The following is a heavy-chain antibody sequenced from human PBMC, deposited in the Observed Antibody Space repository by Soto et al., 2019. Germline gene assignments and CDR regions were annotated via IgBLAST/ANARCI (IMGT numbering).Heavy chain of an antibody. CDR1: GYTFTSYY. CDR2: INPSGGST. V-gene: IGHV1-46*01. Sequence: ASVKVSCKASGYTFTSYYMHWVRQAPGQGLEWMGIINPSGGSTSYAQKFQSRVTMTRDTSTSTVYMELSSLRSEDTAVYYCARDEWLRIFYYYGMDVWGQGTTVTVSS. D-gene: IGHD5-12*01. J-gene: IGHJ6*02. CDR3: ARDEWLRIFYYYGMDV.